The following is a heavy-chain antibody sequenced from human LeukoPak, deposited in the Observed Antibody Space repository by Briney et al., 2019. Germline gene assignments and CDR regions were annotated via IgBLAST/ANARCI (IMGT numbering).Heavy chain of an antibody. D-gene: IGHD1-26*01. Sequence: GGSLRLSCAASGFTFSSYAMSWVRQAPGRGLEWVSAISGSGGSTHYADSVKGRFTISRDNSKNTLYLQMNSLRAEDTAVYYCAKVVSGGSYFQDYYYYYMDVWGKGTTVTVSS. CDR1: GFTFSSYA. CDR2: ISGSGGST. V-gene: IGHV3-23*01. J-gene: IGHJ6*03. CDR3: AKVVSGGSYFQDYYYYYMDV.